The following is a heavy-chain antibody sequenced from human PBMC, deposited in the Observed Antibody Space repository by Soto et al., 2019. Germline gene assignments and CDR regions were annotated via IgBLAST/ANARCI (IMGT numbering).Heavy chain of an antibody. CDR1: GFTFSNYW. Sequence: PGGSLRLSCAASGFTFSNYWMIWVRQAPGKGLEWVANIKRDGREKFYQDSVKGRFTISRDNAKNSLYLQMNSLRPEDTAVYYFVRDSSPYSSRYYLDVFDIWGQGATVTVS. CDR3: VRDSSPYSSRYYLDVFDI. D-gene: IGHD1-26*01. CDR2: IKRDGREK. V-gene: IGHV3-7*03. J-gene: IGHJ3*02.